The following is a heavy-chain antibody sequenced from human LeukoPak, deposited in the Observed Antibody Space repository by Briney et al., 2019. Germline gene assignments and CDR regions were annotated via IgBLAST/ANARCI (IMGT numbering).Heavy chain of an antibody. CDR2: ISSGGSPR. Sequence: PGGSLRLSCAASGFTFTTYEMSWVRQAPGKGLECVSYISSGGSPRKYADSVKGRFTISRDNAKNLLYLQVNSLRAEDSAAYYCARGAVSGWSIFDYWGQGVLVTVSS. CDR3: ARGAVSGWSIFDY. J-gene: IGHJ4*02. CDR1: GFTFTTYE. V-gene: IGHV3-48*03. D-gene: IGHD6-19*01.